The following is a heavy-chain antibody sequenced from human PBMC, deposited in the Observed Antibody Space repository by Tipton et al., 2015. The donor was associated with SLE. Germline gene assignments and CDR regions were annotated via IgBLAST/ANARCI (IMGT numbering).Heavy chain of an antibody. J-gene: IGHJ4*02. CDR3: VRLELPATKADY. CDR2: IYYTGTTT. CDR1: GGSVSSSSKY. V-gene: IGHV4-39*07. Sequence: TLSLTCTVSGGSVSSSSKYWAWIRQPPGKGLEWIGSIYYTGTTTYYNSFLKSRVTMSVDTSKNQFSLRLTSVIAADTAVYYCVRLELPATKADYWGPGTLVTVSS. D-gene: IGHD5-24*01.